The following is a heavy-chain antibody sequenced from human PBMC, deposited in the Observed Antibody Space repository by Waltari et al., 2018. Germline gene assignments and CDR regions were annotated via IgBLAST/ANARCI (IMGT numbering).Heavy chain of an antibody. CDR1: GGSLSGSF. CDR2: INYGGSA. V-gene: IGHV4-34*01. D-gene: IGHD3-16*01. Sequence: QVQLQQWGAGLLRPSETLSLTCAVNGGSLSGSFWSWFRQAPGKGLEWIAEINYGGSANSNPFRESRVTISVDTAKNQIFLKMNSVTVADTGLYYCAKQLVDVWDGLGGFDVWGQGTMITVSS. J-gene: IGHJ3*01. CDR3: AKQLVDVWDGLGGFDV.